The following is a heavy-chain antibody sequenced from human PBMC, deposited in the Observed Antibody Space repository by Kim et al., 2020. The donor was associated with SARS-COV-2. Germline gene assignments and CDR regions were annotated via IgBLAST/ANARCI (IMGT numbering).Heavy chain of an antibody. CDR3: TRDPEKNY. Sequence: GGSLRLSCAASGFTFSNNSMNWVRQAPGKGLEWVAYISVARSTQHSAASVNRRSITSGDTNNKSLYLQKNSLGDEAATVYYCTRDPEKNYRDQWTQVTVS. CDR1: GFTFSNNS. V-gene: IGHV3-48*02. J-gene: IGHJ4*02. CDR2: ISVARSTQ.